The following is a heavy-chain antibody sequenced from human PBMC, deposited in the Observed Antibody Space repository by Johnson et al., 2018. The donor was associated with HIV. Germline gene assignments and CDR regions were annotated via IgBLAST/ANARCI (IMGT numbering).Heavy chain of an antibody. V-gene: IGHV3-30*02. J-gene: IGHJ3*01. CDR1: GFTFSSYD. CDR2: IRYDGSNK. CDR3: AKEVPDKFDV. Sequence: QVQLVESGGGLVQPGGSLRLSCAASGFTFSSYDMHWVRQGPGKGLEWMAFIRYDGSNKFYADSVKGRFTISRDNSKNTLYLRMNSLRPEDTALYYCAKEVPDKFDVWGQGTMVTVSS.